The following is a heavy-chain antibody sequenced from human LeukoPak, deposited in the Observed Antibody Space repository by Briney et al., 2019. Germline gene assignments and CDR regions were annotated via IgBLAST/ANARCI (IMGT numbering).Heavy chain of an antibody. CDR2: INHSGST. V-gene: IGHV4-34*01. D-gene: IGHD3-10*01. J-gene: IGHJ6*03. CDR1: GGSFSGYY. Sequence: SGTLSLTCAVYGGSFSGYYWSWIRQPPGKGLEWIGEINHSGSTNYNPSLKSRVTISVDTSKNQFSLKLSSVTAADTAVYYCAKDSAFYYIDVWGKGTTVIISS. CDR3: AKDSAFYYIDV.